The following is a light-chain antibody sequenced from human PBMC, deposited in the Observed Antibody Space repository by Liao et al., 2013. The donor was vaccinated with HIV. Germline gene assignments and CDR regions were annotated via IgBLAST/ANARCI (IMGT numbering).Light chain of an antibody. CDR1: KLGDKY. V-gene: IGLV3-1*01. CDR3: QAWDSSAARVV. Sequence: SYELTQPPSVSVSPGQTANITCSGDKLGDKYACWSQQKPGQSPVLVIYQDNKRPSGIPERFSGSNSGNTATLTISGTQAMDEADYYCQAWDSSAARVVFGGGTKLTVL. J-gene: IGLJ2*01. CDR2: QDN.